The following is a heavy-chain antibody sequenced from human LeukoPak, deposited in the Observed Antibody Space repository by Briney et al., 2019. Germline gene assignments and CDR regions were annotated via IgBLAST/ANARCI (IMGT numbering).Heavy chain of an antibody. CDR3: ARLRWPRGGRSSFDY. V-gene: IGHV5-51*01. D-gene: IGHD3-10*01. Sequence: PWESLKISCKGSGYNFASYWIAWVRQMPGKGLEWMGIFNPDDSDTIYSPSFQGQVTISADESITTAYLQWSSLKASDTAMYYCARLRWPRGGRSSFDYWGQGALVTVSS. CDR2: FNPDDSDT. J-gene: IGHJ4*02. CDR1: GYNFASYW.